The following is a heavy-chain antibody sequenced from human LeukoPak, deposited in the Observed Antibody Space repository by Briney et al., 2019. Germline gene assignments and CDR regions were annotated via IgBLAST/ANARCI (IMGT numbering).Heavy chain of an antibody. CDR3: ARVSGLEWLLSIYYYYYMDV. CDR2: ISSSSSYI. CDR1: GFSFSSCA. J-gene: IGHJ6*03. V-gene: IGHV3-21*01. D-gene: IGHD3-3*01. Sequence: PGGSLRLSCAASGFSFSSCAMSWVRQAPGKGLEWVSSISSSSSYIYYADSVKGRFTISRDNAKNSLYLQMNSLRAEDTAVYYCARVSGLEWLLSIYYYYYMDVWGKGTTVTVSS.